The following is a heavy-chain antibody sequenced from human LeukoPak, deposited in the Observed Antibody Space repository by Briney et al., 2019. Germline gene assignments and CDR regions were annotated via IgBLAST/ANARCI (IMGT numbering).Heavy chain of an antibody. J-gene: IGHJ4*02. Sequence: GASVKVSCKASGYTFTSYGISWVRQAPGQGLEWMGWISAYNGNTNYAQKLQGRVTITADKSTSTAYMELSSLRSEDTAVYYCARDAGGAYCGGDCYFDYWGQGTLVTVSS. CDR3: ARDAGGAYCGGDCYFDY. D-gene: IGHD2-21*02. CDR1: GYTFTSYG. CDR2: ISAYNGNT. V-gene: IGHV1-18*01.